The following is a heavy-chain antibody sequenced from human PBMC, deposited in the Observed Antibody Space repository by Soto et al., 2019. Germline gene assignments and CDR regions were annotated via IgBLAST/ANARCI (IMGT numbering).Heavy chain of an antibody. CDR2: ISGDGRDK. Sequence: LRLSCAASGFAFSTYAMNWVRQAPGKGLEWVAVISGDGRDKHHADSVKGRFTISRDNSKNTLYLQMNSLRAEDTAVYYCAKDRTPVADYYFDYWGQGTLVTVSS. D-gene: IGHD6-19*01. CDR1: GFAFSTYA. J-gene: IGHJ4*02. CDR3: AKDRTPVADYYFDY. V-gene: IGHV3-30*18.